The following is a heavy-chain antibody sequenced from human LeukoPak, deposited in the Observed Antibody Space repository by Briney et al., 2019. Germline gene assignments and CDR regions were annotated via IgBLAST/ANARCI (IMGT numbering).Heavy chain of an antibody. CDR1: GITLSSHS. CDR3: AAKSPGHFPFDY. CDR2: ISGSEGST. V-gene: IGHV3-23*01. Sequence: GGSLRLSCVVSGITLSSHSINWVRQAPEKGLEWVSAISGSEGSTYYADSVKGRFTISRDISKNTVFLQMSSLRAGDTAVYYCAAKSPGHFPFDYWGQGTPVTVSS. D-gene: IGHD3-3*02. J-gene: IGHJ4*02.